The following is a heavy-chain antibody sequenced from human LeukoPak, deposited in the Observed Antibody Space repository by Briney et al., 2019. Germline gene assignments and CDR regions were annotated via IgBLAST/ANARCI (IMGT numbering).Heavy chain of an antibody. CDR3: ARPSMGGNSESDY. J-gene: IGHJ4*02. Sequence: GESLKISCKGSGYSFTTYWIGWVRQMPGKGLEWMGIIYPGDSDTRYSPSSQGQVTISADKSISTAYPQWSSLKASDTAMYYCARPSMGGNSESDYWGQGTLVTVSS. CDR2: IYPGDSDT. V-gene: IGHV5-51*01. D-gene: IGHD4-23*01. CDR1: GYSFTTYW.